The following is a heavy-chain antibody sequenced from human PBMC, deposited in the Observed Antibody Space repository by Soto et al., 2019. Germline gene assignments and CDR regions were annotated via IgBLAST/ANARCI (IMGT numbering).Heavy chain of an antibody. CDR2: IYGTGNT. Sequence: QLQLQESGPGLVKPSETLSLSCTVSGGSISSSFYWGWIRQPPGKGLEWIGSIYGTGNTYYNPSRXCRVTISADTSKNQFFLNLISVPAADTAVYYCRSSSRYSTDVWGQGATVTVSS. J-gene: IGHJ6*02. D-gene: IGHD6-19*01. CDR1: GGSISSSFY. CDR3: RSSSRYSTDV. V-gene: IGHV4-39*01.